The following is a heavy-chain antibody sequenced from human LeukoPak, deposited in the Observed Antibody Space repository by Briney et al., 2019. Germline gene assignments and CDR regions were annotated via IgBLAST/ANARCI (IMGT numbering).Heavy chain of an antibody. V-gene: IGHV4-30-2*01. D-gene: IGHD3-3*01. CDR2: IYHSGST. CDR1: GGSISGGGYS. Sequence: SQTLSLTCAVSGGSISGGGYSWSWIRQPPGKGLEWIGYIYHSGSTYYNPSLKSRVTISVDRSKNQFSLKLSSVTAADTAVYYCARTDDYYYGMDVWGQGTTVTVSS. J-gene: IGHJ6*02. CDR3: ARTDDYYYGMDV.